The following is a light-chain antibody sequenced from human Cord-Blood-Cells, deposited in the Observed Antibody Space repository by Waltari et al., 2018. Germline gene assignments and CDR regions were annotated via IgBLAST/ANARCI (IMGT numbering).Light chain of an antibody. CDR2: RDS. CDR3: QVWDSRV. V-gene: IGLV3-9*01. CDR1: NIGSTN. J-gene: IGLJ2*01. Sequence: SYELTQPLSVSVALGQTARITCGVNNIGSTNVQWYQQRPGQAPVLVIYRDSNRPSGIPERFSGSNSGNTATLTISRAQAGDEADYYCQVWDSRVFGGGTKLTVL.